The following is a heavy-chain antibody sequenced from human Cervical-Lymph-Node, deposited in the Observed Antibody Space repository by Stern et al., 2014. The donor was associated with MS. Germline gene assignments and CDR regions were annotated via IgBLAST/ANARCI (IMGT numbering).Heavy chain of an antibody. CDR1: GFSLSSSGMG. Sequence: QVTLRESGPALVKPTQTLTLTCTLSGFSLSSSGMGVSWLRQPPGKALEWLALIYWDDDKRYSPSLKSRLTITKDTSKNQVVLTMTNMDPVDTATYYCAHSSSHPYYYDSSKYYFDYWGQGTLVTVSS. D-gene: IGHD3-22*01. CDR2: IYWDDDK. V-gene: IGHV2-5*08. J-gene: IGHJ4*02. CDR3: AHSSSHPYYYDSSKYYFDY.